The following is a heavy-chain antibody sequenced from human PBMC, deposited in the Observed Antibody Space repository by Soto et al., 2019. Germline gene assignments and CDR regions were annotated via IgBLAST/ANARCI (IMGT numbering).Heavy chain of an antibody. Sequence: ESGGGVVQPGRSLRLSCAASGFTFSSYGMHWVRQAPGKGLEWVAVIWYDGSNKYYADSVKGRFTISRDNSKNTLYLQMNSLRAEDTAVYYCARGIRYFDWLGDYYYYGMDVWGQGTTVTVSS. CDR2: IWYDGSNK. CDR1: GFTFSSYG. V-gene: IGHV3-33*01. J-gene: IGHJ6*02. D-gene: IGHD3-9*01. CDR3: ARGIRYFDWLGDYYYYGMDV.